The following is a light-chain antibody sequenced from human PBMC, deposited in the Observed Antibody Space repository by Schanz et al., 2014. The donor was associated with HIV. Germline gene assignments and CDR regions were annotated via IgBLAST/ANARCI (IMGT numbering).Light chain of an antibody. CDR1: QSVSSNY. V-gene: IGKV3-20*01. J-gene: IGKJ1*01. CDR3: QQYGSSPAT. Sequence: IVLTQSPGTLSLSPGERATLSCRASQSVSSNYLAWYQQKPSQAPRLLIYGASSRATGIPDRFSGSGSGTDFTLTISRLEPEDFAVYYCQQYGSSPATFGQGTKVES. CDR2: GAS.